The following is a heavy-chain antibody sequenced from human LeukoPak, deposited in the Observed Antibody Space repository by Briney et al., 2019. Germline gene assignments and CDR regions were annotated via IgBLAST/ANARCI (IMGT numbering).Heavy chain of an antibody. CDR3: ARADDYYDSSGYYYGVGAFDI. Sequence: GGSLRLSCAASGFTFSDYYMSWIRQAPGKGLEWVSYVSSTSSYTNYADSVKGRFTISRDNAKNSLYLQMNSLRAEDTAVYYCARADDYYDSSGYYYGVGAFDIWGQGTMVTVSS. V-gene: IGHV3-11*05. J-gene: IGHJ3*02. CDR2: VSSTSSYT. CDR1: GFTFSDYY. D-gene: IGHD3-22*01.